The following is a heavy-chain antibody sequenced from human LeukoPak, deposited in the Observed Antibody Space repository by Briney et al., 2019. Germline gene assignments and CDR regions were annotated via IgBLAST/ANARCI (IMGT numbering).Heavy chain of an antibody. V-gene: IGHV3-30*18. J-gene: IGHJ4*02. D-gene: IGHD6-19*01. CDR3: AKKHSSGLHY. CDR1: GFTFSSYG. CDR2: ITYDGSEK. Sequence: GRSLRLSCAASGFTFSSYGMHWVRQAPGKGMEWVAVITYDGSEKYYGDSVKGRFTISRDNSKNTLYLQMNSLRAEDTAVYYCAKKHSSGLHYWGQGTLVTVSS.